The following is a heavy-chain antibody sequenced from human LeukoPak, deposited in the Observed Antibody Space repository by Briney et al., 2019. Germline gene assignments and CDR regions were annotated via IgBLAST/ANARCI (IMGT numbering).Heavy chain of an antibody. CDR1: GNSFNTYG. J-gene: IGHJ5*02. CDR3: ARAPRCNTKSCNSWFDP. V-gene: IGHV1-18*01. D-gene: IGHD2/OR15-2a*01. Sequence: GASVKVSCKASGNSFNTYGISWLRQAPGQGLEWMGWINVNTKYARKFQGRVTMTTGTSTSTAYMELRSLRSDDTAVYFCARAPRCNTKSCNSWFDPWGQGTLVTVSS. CDR2: INVNT.